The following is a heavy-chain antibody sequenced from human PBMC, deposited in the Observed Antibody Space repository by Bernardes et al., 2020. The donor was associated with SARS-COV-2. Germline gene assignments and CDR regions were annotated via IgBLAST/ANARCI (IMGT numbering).Heavy chain of an antibody. CDR3: AKAETVVPAAIVHFQP. V-gene: IGHV3-23*01. CDR1: GFTFSSYA. Sequence: GGSLRLSCAASGFTFSSYAMSWVRQAPGKGLEWVSAISGSGGSTYYADSVKGRFTISRDNSKNTLYLQMNSLRAEDTAVYYCAKAETVVPAAIVHFQPWGQGTLVTVSS. D-gene: IGHD2-2*01. CDR2: ISGSGGST. J-gene: IGHJ1*01.